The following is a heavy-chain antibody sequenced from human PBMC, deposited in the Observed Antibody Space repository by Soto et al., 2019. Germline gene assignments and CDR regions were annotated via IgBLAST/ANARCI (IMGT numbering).Heavy chain of an antibody. CDR3: GRIGGGSPGDY. CDR2: ISSSSSNI. V-gene: IGHV3-48*01. CDR1: GFTFNIYS. Sequence: DVQLVESGGGLVRPGGSLRLSCAASGFTFNIYSMNWVRQAPGKGLEWVSYISSSSSNIYYADSVKGRFTISRDNAKNSLYLQMNSLRAEDTAVYYCGRIGGGSPGDYWGQGTLVTVSS. J-gene: IGHJ4*02.